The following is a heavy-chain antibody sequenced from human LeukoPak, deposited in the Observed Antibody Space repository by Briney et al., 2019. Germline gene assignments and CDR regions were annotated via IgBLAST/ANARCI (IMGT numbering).Heavy chain of an antibody. V-gene: IGHV4-59*01. J-gene: IGHJ6*03. CDR2: IYYSGST. Sequence: SETLSLTCTVSGGSISSYYWSWIRQPPGKGLEWIGNIYYSGSTNYNPSLKSRVTISVDTSKNQFSLKLNSVTAADTAVYYCARVISSSGYYGYYYYMDVWGKGTTVTISS. CDR3: ARVISSSGYYGYYYYMDV. D-gene: IGHD3-22*01. CDR1: GGSISSYY.